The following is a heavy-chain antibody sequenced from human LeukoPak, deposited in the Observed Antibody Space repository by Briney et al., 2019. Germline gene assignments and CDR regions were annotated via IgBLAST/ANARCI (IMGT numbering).Heavy chain of an antibody. Sequence: PGGALTLSCAASGFTFSSYRMHWVRQAPGKGLAWVSRINSDGSSTSYADSVKGRFTISRDNAKNTLCLQMNSLRAEDTAVYYCARDRWGPLPWFDPWGQGTLVTVSS. CDR1: GFTFSSYR. CDR2: INSDGSST. D-gene: IGHD4-23*01. CDR3: ARDRWGPLPWFDP. J-gene: IGHJ5*02. V-gene: IGHV3-74*01.